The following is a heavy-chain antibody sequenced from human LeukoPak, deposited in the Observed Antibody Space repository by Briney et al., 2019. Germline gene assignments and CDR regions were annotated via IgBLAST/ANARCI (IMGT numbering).Heavy chain of an antibody. CDR2: ISGSGGST. CDR1: GFTFSSYG. D-gene: IGHD3-22*01. Sequence: PGGSLRLSCAASGFTFSSYGMSWVRQAPGKGLEWVSAISGSGGSTYYADSVKGRFTISRDNSKNTLYLKMNSLRAEDTAVYYCAKEAYYDSSGYRAIFDYWGQGTLVTVSS. V-gene: IGHV3-23*01. CDR3: AKEAYYDSSGYRAIFDY. J-gene: IGHJ4*02.